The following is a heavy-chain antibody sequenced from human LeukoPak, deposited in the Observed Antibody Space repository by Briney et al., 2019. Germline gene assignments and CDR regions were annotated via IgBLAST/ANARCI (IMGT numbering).Heavy chain of an antibody. CDR1: GFTFSSYS. D-gene: IGHD2-2*01. CDR3: AREPYCSSTSCDYDY. J-gene: IGHJ4*02. Sequence: GGSLRLSCAASGFTFSSYSMNWVRQAPGKGLEWVSSISSSSSYIYYADSVKGRFTISRDNAKNSLYLQMNSLRAEDTAVYYCAREPYCSSTSCDYDYWGQGTLVTVSS. CDR2: ISSSSSYI. V-gene: IGHV3-21*01.